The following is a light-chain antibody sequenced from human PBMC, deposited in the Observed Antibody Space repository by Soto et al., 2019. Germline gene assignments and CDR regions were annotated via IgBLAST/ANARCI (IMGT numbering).Light chain of an antibody. J-gene: IGLJ2*01. CDR2: SND. V-gene: IGLV1-44*01. CDR3: AAWDDSLKGI. CDR1: SSNIGRNS. Sequence: QSVLTQPPSVSGTPGQRVTISCSGSSSNIGRNSVNWYQQFPGTAPKLLIYSNDQRPSGVPDRFSASKSGTSASLAISGLQSEDEADYYCAAWDDSLKGIFGGGTKLTVL.